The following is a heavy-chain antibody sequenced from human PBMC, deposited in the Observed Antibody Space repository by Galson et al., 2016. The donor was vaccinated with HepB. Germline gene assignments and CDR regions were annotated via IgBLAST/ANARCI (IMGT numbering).Heavy chain of an antibody. CDR2: INPSGGSA. J-gene: IGHJ4*02. CDR3: ARDSWGADY. V-gene: IGHV1-46*02. Sequence: SVKVSCKESGLNMWNIHWVRQAPGQGLEWMGIINPSGGSAINVQKFQGRVTMTRDTSTTTVYLEVSSLTAEDTAAYYCARDSWGADYWGQGTLVTVSS. D-gene: IGHD3-16*01. CDR1: GLNMWN.